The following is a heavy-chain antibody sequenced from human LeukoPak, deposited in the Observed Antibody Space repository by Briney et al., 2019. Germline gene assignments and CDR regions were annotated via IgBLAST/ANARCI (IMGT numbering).Heavy chain of an antibody. CDR1: GGSFSGYY. CDR3: ARANYYGSGKGAIRFDY. Sequence: PSETLSLTCAVYGGSFSGYYWSWIRQPPGKGLEWIGEINHSGSTNYNPSLKSRVTISVDTSKNQFSLKLSSVTAADTAVYYCARANYYGSGKGAIRFDYWGQGTLVTVSS. D-gene: IGHD3-10*01. V-gene: IGHV4-34*01. J-gene: IGHJ4*02. CDR2: INHSGST.